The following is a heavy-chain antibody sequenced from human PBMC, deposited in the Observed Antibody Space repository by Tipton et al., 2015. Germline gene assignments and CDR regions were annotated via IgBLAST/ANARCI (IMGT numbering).Heavy chain of an antibody. CDR3: ARGTYGGYIQSH. CDR1: GYSISSGYY. J-gene: IGHJ4*02. D-gene: IGHD4-17*01. V-gene: IGHV4-38-2*01. Sequence: TLSLTCDVSGYSISSGYYWSWIRQPPGKGLEWIGEINYSATTHYSPSLGSRVTISVDTSKNQFSLNLTSVTAADTAFYYCARGTYGGYIQSHWGQGTPVTVSS. CDR2: INYSATT.